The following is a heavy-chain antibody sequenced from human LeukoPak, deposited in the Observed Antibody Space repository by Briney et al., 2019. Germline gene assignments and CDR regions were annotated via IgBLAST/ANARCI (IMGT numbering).Heavy chain of an antibody. CDR1: GGSITSYY. Sequence: SETLSLTCTVSGGSITSYYWSWIRQPPGKGLEWIGYIYYSGSTNYNPSLKSRVTISVDTSKNQFSLKLSSVTAADTAVYSGARLAVASLYYYYGMDVWGQGTTVTVSS. V-gene: IGHV4-59*01. CDR2: IYYSGST. J-gene: IGHJ6*02. D-gene: IGHD6-19*01. CDR3: ARLAVASLYYYYGMDV.